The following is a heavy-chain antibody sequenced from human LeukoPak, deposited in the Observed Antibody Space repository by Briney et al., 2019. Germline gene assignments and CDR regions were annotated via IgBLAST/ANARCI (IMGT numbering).Heavy chain of an antibody. V-gene: IGHV1-18*01. CDR2: ISAYNGNT. CDR1: GYTFTSYG. J-gene: IGHJ5*02. CDR3: ARDLVVRGLRPNWFDP. Sequence: ASVKVSCKASGYTFTSYGISWVRQAPGQGLERTGWISAYNGNTNYAQKLQGRVTMTTDTSTSTAYMELRSLRSDDTAVYYCARDLVVRGLRPNWFDPWGQGTLVTVSS. D-gene: IGHD3-10*01.